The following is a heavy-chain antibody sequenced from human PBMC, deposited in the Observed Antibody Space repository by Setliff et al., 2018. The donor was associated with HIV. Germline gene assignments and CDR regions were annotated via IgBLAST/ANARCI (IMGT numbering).Heavy chain of an antibody. CDR2: FDPEDGER. J-gene: IGHJ4*02. V-gene: IGHV1-24*01. CDR3: ATDPGRRITFGGVIVNPDY. Sequence: GASVKVSCKVFGYTLAALSIHWVRQAPGKGLEWMGGFDPEDGERINAEKFQGRVTMTADTSTDTAYMALSSLTSEATAVYYCATDPGRRITFGGVIVNPDYWGQGTLVTVSS. CDR1: GYTLAALS. D-gene: IGHD3-16*02.